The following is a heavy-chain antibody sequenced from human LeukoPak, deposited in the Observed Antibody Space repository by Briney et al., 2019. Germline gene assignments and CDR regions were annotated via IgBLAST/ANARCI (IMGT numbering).Heavy chain of an antibody. CDR3: ARGLNLYNWNYFAGV. J-gene: IGHJ4*02. CDR2: ISYSGST. CDR1: GDSISHFY. Sequence: SETLSLTCTVSGDSISHFYWIWIRQPPGKGLEWIGYISYSGSTNYNPSLKSRVTISVDTSKNQFSLKLTFVTAADTAVYYCARGLNLYNWNYFAGVWGQGTLVTVSS. V-gene: IGHV4-59*01. D-gene: IGHD1-7*01.